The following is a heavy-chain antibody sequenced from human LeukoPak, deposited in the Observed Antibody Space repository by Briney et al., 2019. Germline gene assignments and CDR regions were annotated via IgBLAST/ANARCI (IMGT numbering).Heavy chain of an antibody. CDR1: GYTFTIYA. Sequence: ASEKVSCKASGYTFTIYAMHWVRLAPGQRLEWMGWINTGNGNTKYSQKFHGRGTITRDTSASTAYMELSSLRSEDTAVYYCARDLAALDYGDYYNWFDPWGQGTLVTVSS. CDR2: INTGNGNT. CDR3: ARDLAALDYGDYYNWFDP. J-gene: IGHJ5*02. V-gene: IGHV1-3*04. D-gene: IGHD4-17*01.